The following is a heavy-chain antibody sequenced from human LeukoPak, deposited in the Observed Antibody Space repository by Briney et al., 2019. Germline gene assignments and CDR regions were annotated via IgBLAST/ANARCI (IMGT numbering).Heavy chain of an antibody. D-gene: IGHD1-26*01. V-gene: IGHV3-30*02. J-gene: IGHJ4*02. CDR2: IWCDGSNK. CDR3: AKDLGGSLLPDY. CDR1: GITFSSFG. Sequence: GGSLRLSCAASGITFSSFGMHWVRQAPGKGLEWVAFIWCDGSNKYYADSVKGRFTISRDNSKNTLYLQMNSLRVEDTAVYYCAKDLGGSLLPDYWGQGTLVTVSS.